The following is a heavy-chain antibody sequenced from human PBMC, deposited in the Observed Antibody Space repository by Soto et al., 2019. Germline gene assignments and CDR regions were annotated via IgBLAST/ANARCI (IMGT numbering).Heavy chain of an antibody. D-gene: IGHD6-6*01. CDR3: AGVGDIKQLALDY. V-gene: IGHV4-34*01. J-gene: IGHJ4*02. CDR1: GGSFSGYY. Sequence: QVQLQQWGAGLLKPSETLSLTCAVYGGSFSGYYWSWIRQPPGKGLEWIGEINHSGSTNYNPSLKSRVTISVDTSKNQFSLKLSSVTAADTAVYYCAGVGDIKQLALDYWGQGTLVTVSS. CDR2: INHSGST.